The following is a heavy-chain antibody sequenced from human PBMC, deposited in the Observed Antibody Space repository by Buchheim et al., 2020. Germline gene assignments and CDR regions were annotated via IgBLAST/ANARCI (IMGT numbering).Heavy chain of an antibody. CDR2: IHYTESA. CDR1: SGSISSSGYY. D-gene: IGHD5-12*01. J-gene: IGHJ4*02. V-gene: IGHV4-30-4*01. CDR3: VREGRRYSGYDYDY. Sequence: QLQLQESGPGLVKPSQTLSLTCTVTSGSISSSGYYWSWIRQPPGKALEYIGNIHYTESAYYNPSLKSRVTISKDTSRNQFSRSLNSVTAAETAVYYCVREGRRYSGYDYDYWGQGIL.